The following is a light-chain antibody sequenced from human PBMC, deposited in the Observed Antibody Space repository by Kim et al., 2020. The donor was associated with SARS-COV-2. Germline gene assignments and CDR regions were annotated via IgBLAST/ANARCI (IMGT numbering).Light chain of an antibody. V-gene: IGKV1-5*03. CDR3: QHYYSYSIT. CDR2: KAS. J-gene: IGKJ5*01. CDR1: QSISSW. Sequence: DIQMTQSPSTLSASVGDRVTITCRASQSISSWLAWYQQKPGKAPKLLIYKASSLESGVPSRFSGSGSGIEFTLTISSLQPDDFATYYCQHYYSYSITFGQGTRLEIK.